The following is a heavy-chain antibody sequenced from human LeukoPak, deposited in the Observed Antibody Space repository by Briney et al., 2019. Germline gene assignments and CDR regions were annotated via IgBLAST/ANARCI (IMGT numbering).Heavy chain of an antibody. CDR3: ARDGDNWNDLWFDP. V-gene: IGHV1-2*02. Sequence: ASVKVSCKASGYTFTGYYMHWVRQAPGQGLEWMGWINPNSGGTNYAQKFEGRVTMTRDTSISKAYMELSRLRSDDTAVYYCARDGDNWNDLWFDPWGQGTLVTVSS. CDR2: INPNSGGT. D-gene: IGHD1-1*01. J-gene: IGHJ5*02. CDR1: GYTFTGYY.